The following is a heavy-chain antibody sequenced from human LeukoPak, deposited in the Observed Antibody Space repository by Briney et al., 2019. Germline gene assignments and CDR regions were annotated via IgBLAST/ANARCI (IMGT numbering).Heavy chain of an antibody. V-gene: IGHV3-21*01. D-gene: IGHD6-19*01. J-gene: IGHJ4*02. CDR2: ITDNGLSI. Sequence: AGGSLRLSCAASGFTFKNYHMNWVRQVPGKGPKWVSSITDNGLSIYYADSVKGRFTISRDNAENSLYLQMDCLRAEDTAVYCCAREAVSGSSYFDYWGLGTLVTVSS. CDR3: AREAVSGSSYFDY. CDR1: GFTFKNYH.